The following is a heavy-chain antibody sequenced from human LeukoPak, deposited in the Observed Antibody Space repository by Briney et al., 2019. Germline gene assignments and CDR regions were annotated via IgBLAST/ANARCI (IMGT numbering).Heavy chain of an antibody. D-gene: IGHD5-12*01. CDR2: IYYSGST. CDR3: ASRGYSGYDYYMDV. Sequence: PSETLSLTCTVSGGSISSYYWSWIRQPPGKGLEWIGYIYYSGSTNYNPSLKSRVTISVDTSKNQFSLKLSSVTAADTAVYYCASRGYSGYDYYMDVWGKGTTVTVSS. CDR1: GGSISSYY. J-gene: IGHJ6*03. V-gene: IGHV4-59*01.